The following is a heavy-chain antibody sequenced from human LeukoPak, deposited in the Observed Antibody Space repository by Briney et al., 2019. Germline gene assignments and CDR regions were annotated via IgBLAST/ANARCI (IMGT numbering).Heavy chain of an antibody. D-gene: IGHD3-3*01. J-gene: IGHJ6*03. V-gene: IGHV3-23*01. CDR3: AKGTGYDFWSGYPYYYYYMDV. CDR2: ISGSGGST. CDR1: GFTFISYA. Sequence: GGSLRLSCAACGFTFISYAMSWVRQAPGKGVEWVSAISGSGGSTYYADSVKGRFTSSRDNSKNTLYLQMSSMRAEDTAVYYCAKGTGYDFWSGYPYYYYYMDVWGKGTTVTVSS.